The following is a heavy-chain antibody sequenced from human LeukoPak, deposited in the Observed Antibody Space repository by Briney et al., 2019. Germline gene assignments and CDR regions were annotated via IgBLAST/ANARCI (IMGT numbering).Heavy chain of an antibody. CDR1: GFTFSSYA. V-gene: IGHV3-23*01. Sequence: GGSLRLSCAASGFTFSSYAMSWVRQAPGKGLEWVSAISGSGGSTYYADSVKGRFTISREHSKNTLYLQMNSLRAEDTAVYYCGKPLHDRRGYPYEHYFVYWGQRTLVTVSS. CDR3: GKPLHDRRGYPYEHYFVY. CDR2: ISGSGGST. D-gene: IGHD3-22*01. J-gene: IGHJ4*02.